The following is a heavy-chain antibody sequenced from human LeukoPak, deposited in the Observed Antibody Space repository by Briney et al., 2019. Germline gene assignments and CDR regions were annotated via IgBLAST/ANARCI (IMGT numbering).Heavy chain of an antibody. CDR2: ISGGGTT. D-gene: IGHD2-2*01. J-gene: IGHJ4*02. CDR1: GFTFSSYA. CDR3: AKRKGYQLLHFDY. V-gene: IGHV3-23*01. Sequence: GGSLRLSCPVSGFTFSSYAMSWVRQAPGKGLEWVSTISGGGTTYYADSVKGRFTISRDNSKNTLYLQMNSLRAEDTAVYYCAKRKGYQLLHFDYWGQGTLVTVSS.